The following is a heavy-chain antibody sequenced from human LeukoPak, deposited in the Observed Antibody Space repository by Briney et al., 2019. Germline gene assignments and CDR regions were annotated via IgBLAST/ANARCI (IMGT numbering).Heavy chain of an antibody. CDR3: ARAEYSSSFAGYYYYGMDV. Sequence: GASVNVSCKASGYTFTSYYMHWVRQAPGQGLEWMGGIIPIFGTANYAQKFQGRVTITADESTSTAYMELSSLRSEDTAVYYCARAEYSSSFAGYYYYGMDVWGQGTTVTVSS. J-gene: IGHJ6*02. V-gene: IGHV1-69*13. CDR1: GYTFTSYY. D-gene: IGHD6-6*01. CDR2: IIPIFGTA.